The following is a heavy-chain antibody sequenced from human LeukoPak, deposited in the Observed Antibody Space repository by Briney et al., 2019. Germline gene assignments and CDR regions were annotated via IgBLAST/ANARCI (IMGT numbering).Heavy chain of an antibody. CDR2: IHPGSSQT. CDR1: GQW. V-gene: IGHV5-51*01. CDR3: ARRSGIAASFLDAFDV. Sequence: GESLKISCEASGQWIAWVRQMPGKGLEYMGIIHPGSSQTTYGPSFQDRVTISADKSTNTAYLEWISLEASDTAMYFCARRSGIAASFLDAFDVWGQGTMVTVSS. J-gene: IGHJ3*01. D-gene: IGHD6-13*01.